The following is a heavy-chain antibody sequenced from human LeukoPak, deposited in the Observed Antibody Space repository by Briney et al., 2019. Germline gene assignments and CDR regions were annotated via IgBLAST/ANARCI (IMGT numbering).Heavy chain of an antibody. J-gene: IGHJ4*02. CDR3: ARGRDGFMSDFDS. CDR1: GGSIRSYY. V-gene: IGHV4-4*07. CDR2: IYTTGST. D-gene: IGHD3-10*02. Sequence: SETLSLTCTVSGGSIRSYYWNWVRQPAGKGLEWIGRIYTTGSTYYNPSLKSRVTMSVDTSRNQFSLKLRSLTAADTAVYYCARGRDGFMSDFDSWGQGTLVTVSS.